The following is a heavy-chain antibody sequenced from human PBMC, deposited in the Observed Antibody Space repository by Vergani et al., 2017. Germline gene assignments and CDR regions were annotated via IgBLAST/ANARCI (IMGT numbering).Heavy chain of an antibody. D-gene: IGHD3-3*01. CDR2: IIPIFGTA. Sequence: QVQLVQSGAEVKKPGSSVKVSCKASGGTFSSYAISWVRQAPGQGLEWMGGIIPIFGTANYAQKFQGRVTITADESTSTAYMELSSLRSEDTAVYYCASRDITMFGXVIIRGYYYYGMDVWGQGTTVTVSS. CDR3: ASRDITMFGXVIIRGYYYYGMDV. J-gene: IGHJ6*02. V-gene: IGHV1-69*01. CDR1: GGTFSSYA.